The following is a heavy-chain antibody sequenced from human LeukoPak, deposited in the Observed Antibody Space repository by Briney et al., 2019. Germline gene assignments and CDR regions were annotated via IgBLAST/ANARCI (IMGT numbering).Heavy chain of an antibody. J-gene: IGHJ4*02. CDR3: ARLSVGATRRDY. CDR2: IYHSGST. CDR1: GYSISGGYY. D-gene: IGHD1-26*01. Sequence: SETLSLTCAVSGYSISGGYYWGWIRQPPGKGLEWIGSIYHSGSTYYNPSLKSRVTISVDTSKNQFSLKLSSVTAADTAVYYCARLSVGATRRDYWGQGTLVTVSS. V-gene: IGHV4-38-2*01.